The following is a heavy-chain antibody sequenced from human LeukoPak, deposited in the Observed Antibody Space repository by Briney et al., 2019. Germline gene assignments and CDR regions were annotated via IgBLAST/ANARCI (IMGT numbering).Heavy chain of an antibody. CDR3: PRQVGYCNGGSWYELYY. Sequence: GESLKISCKGSGYSFTSYWIGWVRQMPGGKLEWMGIIYTGDSDTRYSAYLLGQVSITADNSTSNAYLLWSSMMAAENTMYYCPRQVGYCNGGSWYELYYCGHGTLVTASS. CDR2: IYTGDSDT. D-gene: IGHD2-15*01. V-gene: IGHV5-51*01. J-gene: IGHJ4*01. CDR1: GYSFTSYW.